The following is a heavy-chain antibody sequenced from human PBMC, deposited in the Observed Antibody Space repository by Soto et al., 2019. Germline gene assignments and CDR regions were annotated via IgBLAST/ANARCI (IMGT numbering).Heavy chain of an antibody. V-gene: IGHV4-39*01. D-gene: IGHD6-6*01. CDR1: GGSISSSSYY. CDR3: ARLSAGSSGVYYYYGMDV. Sequence: LSLTCTVSGGSISSSSYYWGWIRQPPGKGLEWIGSIYYSGSTYYNPSLKSRVTISVDTSKNQFSLKLSSVTAADTAVYYCARLSAGSSGVYYYYGMDVWGQGTTVTVSS. CDR2: IYYSGST. J-gene: IGHJ6*02.